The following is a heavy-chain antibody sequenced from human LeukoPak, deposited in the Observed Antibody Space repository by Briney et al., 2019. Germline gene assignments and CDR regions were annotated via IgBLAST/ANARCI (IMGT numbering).Heavy chain of an antibody. Sequence: PGESLKISCKGSGYTFTNYWIGWVRQMPGKGLEWMEIIYPAESNTIYSPSFQGQVTISADKSISTAYLQWSSLKASDSAMYYCARLVGATGWVDYWGQGTLVTVSS. CDR2: IYPAESNT. CDR3: ARLVGATGWVDY. J-gene: IGHJ4*02. D-gene: IGHD1-26*01. V-gene: IGHV5-51*01. CDR1: GYTFTNYW.